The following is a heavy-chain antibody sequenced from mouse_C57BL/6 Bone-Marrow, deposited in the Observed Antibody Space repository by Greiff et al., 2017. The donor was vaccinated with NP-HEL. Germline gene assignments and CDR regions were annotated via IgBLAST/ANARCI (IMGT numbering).Heavy chain of an antibody. J-gene: IGHJ3*01. CDR1: GYEFSNYW. CDR3: ARGAY. V-gene: IGHV1-80*01. Sequence: VQLQQSGAELVKPGASVKLSCTASGYEFSNYWMTWVKQRPGKGLEWIGQISPGDGDTNYNGKFKDKATLTADKASSTAYMQLSRLTSEDSAVYFCARGAYWGQGTLVTVSA. CDR2: ISPGDGDT.